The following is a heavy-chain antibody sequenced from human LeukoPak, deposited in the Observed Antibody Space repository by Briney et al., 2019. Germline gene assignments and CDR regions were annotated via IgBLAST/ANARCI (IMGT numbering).Heavy chain of an antibody. D-gene: IGHD1-26*01. CDR2: INPNSGGT. V-gene: IGHV1-2*02. Sequence: GASVKVSCKASGYTFTGYYMHWVRQAPGQGLEWMGWINPNSGGTNYAQKFQGRVTMTRDTSISTAYMELSRLRSDDTAVYYCARDTGPTGGDFDYWGQGTLVTVSS. CDR1: GYTFTGYY. J-gene: IGHJ4*02. CDR3: ARDTGPTGGDFDY.